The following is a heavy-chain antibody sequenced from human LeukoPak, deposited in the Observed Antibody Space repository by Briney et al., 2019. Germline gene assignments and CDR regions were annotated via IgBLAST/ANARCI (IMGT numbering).Heavy chain of an antibody. CDR1: GFTFSIYA. D-gene: IGHD2-2*01. Sequence: SGGSVTLSCAASGFTFSIYAMSGVRQSPGRGLEWLSAISGSGGCTYHADSVKGRCPIPRDNTKIKVYLQMDSVRAEDTALGYRARGYCSTTSCPRPNGFDPWGQGSLVTVSS. J-gene: IGHJ5*02. CDR3: ARGYCSTTSCPRPNGFDP. CDR2: ISGSGGCT. V-gene: IGHV3-23*01.